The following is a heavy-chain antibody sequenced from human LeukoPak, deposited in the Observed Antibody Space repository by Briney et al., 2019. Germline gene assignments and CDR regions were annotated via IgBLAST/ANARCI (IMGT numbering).Heavy chain of an antibody. Sequence: SVKVSCKVSGYTLTELSMHWVRQAPGQGLEWMGGIIPIFGTANYAQKFQGRVTITADESTSTAYMELSSLRSEDTAVYYCASHSGSHRADAFDIWGQGTMVTVSS. CDR1: GYTLTELS. J-gene: IGHJ3*02. V-gene: IGHV1-69*13. D-gene: IGHD1-26*01. CDR2: IIPIFGTA. CDR3: ASHSGSHRADAFDI.